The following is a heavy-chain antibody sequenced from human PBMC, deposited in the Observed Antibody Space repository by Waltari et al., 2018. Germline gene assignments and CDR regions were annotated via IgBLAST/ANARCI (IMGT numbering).Heavy chain of an antibody. D-gene: IGHD4-17*01. Sequence: QLVVSGGGLVRPGGSLRLSCATSGFNFSNYGMNWVHQAPGKGLEWVSFISGSGNFVYYVDSVKGRFTISRDNGKNLVYLDMNGLRGEDTALYYCARGRMTTKVTPWDFWGQGTLVTVSS. CDR1: GFNFSNYG. V-gene: IGHV3-21*02. J-gene: IGHJ1*01. CDR3: ARGRMTTKVTPWDF. CDR2: ISGSGNFV.